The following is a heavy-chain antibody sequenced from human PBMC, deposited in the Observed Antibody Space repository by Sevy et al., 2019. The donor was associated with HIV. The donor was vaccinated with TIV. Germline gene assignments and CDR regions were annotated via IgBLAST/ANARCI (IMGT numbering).Heavy chain of an antibody. D-gene: IGHD1-1*01. Sequence: GGSLRLSCAASGFTFSSFFMHWDRQAPGKGLEWVATISYDGSNEHYAHSVKGRFTISRDNSKNALYLQMNSLRAEDTAVYYCALERLSSNVAEYFQNWGQGTLVTVSS. CDR3: ALERLSSNVAEYFQN. V-gene: IGHV3-30-3*01. CDR1: GFTFSSFF. J-gene: IGHJ1*01. CDR2: ISYDGSNE.